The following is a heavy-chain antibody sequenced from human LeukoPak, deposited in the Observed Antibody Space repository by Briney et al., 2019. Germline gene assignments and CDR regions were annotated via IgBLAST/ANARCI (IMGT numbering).Heavy chain of an antibody. J-gene: IGHJ6*03. D-gene: IGHD2-15*01. Sequence: PGGSLRLSCAASGFTFTGYAMTWVRQAPGKGLEWVSTTTGSGGSSYYADSVMGRFTISRDNSKNTLFLQMNGLRAEDTAVYYCAKGVVVVAASYYYMDVWGEGTTVTVSS. V-gene: IGHV3-23*01. CDR3: AKGVVVVAASYYYMDV. CDR1: GFTFTGYA. CDR2: TTGSGGSS.